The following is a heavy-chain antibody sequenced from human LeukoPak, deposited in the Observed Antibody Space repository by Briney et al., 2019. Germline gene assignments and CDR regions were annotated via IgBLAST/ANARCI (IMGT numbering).Heavy chain of an antibody. CDR3: ARDRSSTSPDY. D-gene: IGHD2-2*01. V-gene: IGHV4-4*07. CDR1: GASISSYY. Sequence: PSETLSLTCSVSGASISSYYWSWIRQPAGKGLEWIGRIDTSGGTDYNPSLKSRVAISADTSKNQFSLRLTSVTAADTAVYYCARDRSSTSPDYWGQGTLVTVSS. J-gene: IGHJ4*02. CDR2: IDTSGGT.